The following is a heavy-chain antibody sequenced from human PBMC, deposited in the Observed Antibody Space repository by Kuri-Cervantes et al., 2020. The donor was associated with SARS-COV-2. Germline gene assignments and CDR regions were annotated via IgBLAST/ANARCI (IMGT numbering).Heavy chain of an antibody. CDR2: ISGSGGST. D-gene: IGHD2-15*01. J-gene: IGHJ4*02. CDR3: ASGTLYRWEGYFDY. CDR1: GFTFSSYA. V-gene: IGHV3-23*01. Sequence: GGSLRLSCAASGFTFSSYAMSWVRQAPGKGLEWVSAISGSGGSTYYADSVKGRFTISRDNSKNTLYLQMNSLRAEDTAVYYCASGTLYRWEGYFDYWGQGTLVTVSS.